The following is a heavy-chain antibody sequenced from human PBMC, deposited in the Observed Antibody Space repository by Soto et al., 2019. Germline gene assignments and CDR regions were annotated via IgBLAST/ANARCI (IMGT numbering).Heavy chain of an antibody. Sequence: PGGSLRLSCAASGFTFSSYSLNWVRQAPGEGLEWVSYISGSSSAIYFADSVKGRFTISRDNAKNSLYLQMNSLRAEDTAVYYCARERYSGYHSLDYWGQGTLVTVSS. CDR1: GFTFSSYS. J-gene: IGHJ4*02. V-gene: IGHV3-48*01. D-gene: IGHD5-12*01. CDR3: ARERYSGYHSLDY. CDR2: ISGSSSAI.